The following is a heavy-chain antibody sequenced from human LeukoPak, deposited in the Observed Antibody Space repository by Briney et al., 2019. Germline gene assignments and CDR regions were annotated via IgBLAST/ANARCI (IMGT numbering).Heavy chain of an antibody. D-gene: IGHD6-19*01. CDR2: ISDYNGNT. J-gene: IGHJ4*02. V-gene: IGHV1-18*01. CDR3: ARSSGWKYNIGY. Sequence: ASVKVSCKTSRYTFPSYDISWVRQATGQGLEGMGWISDYNGNTNYAQKLQGRDTMTTDTSTSTADMELNRLRSDDTAMYNCARSSGWKYNIGYQGQVTLVTVAS. CDR1: RYTFPSYD.